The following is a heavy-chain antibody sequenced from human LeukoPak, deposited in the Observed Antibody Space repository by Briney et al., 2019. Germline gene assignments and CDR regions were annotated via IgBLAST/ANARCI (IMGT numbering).Heavy chain of an antibody. Sequence: PGGSLRLSCAASGFTFSSFFMNWVRQAPGKELEWVSSLSTSGSYKYYADSVKGRFTISRDNAKNSLYLQMNSLRAEDTAVYYCARDAGGMLDYFDYWGQGTLVTVSS. CDR3: ARDAGGMLDYFDY. D-gene: IGHD3-16*01. CDR2: LSTSGSYK. J-gene: IGHJ4*02. V-gene: IGHV3-21*01. CDR1: GFTFSSFF.